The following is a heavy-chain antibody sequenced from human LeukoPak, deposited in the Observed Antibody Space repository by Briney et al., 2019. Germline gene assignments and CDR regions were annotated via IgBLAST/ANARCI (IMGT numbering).Heavy chain of an antibody. D-gene: IGHD3-3*01. CDR1: GFTFSGHN. Sequence: GSSLRLSCAASGFTFSGHNMHWVRQAPGKGLEWLAVVWYDGIKNVFADSVKGRFTLSRDNSNNTLFMQINSLRVEDTAVYYCAKDRSGTWSFDYWGQGTLVTVSS. CDR2: VWYDGIKN. CDR3: AKDRSGTWSFDY. V-gene: IGHV3-33*06. J-gene: IGHJ4*02.